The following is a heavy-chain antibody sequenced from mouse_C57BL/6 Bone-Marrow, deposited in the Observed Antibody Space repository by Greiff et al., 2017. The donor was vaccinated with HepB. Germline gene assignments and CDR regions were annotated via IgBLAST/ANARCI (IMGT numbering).Heavy chain of an antibody. Sequence: VQLQQSGAELVRPGASVTLSCTASGFNIQDDYMHWVKQRPEQGLEWIGWIDPENGDTEYASKFQGKATITADTSSNTAYLQLSSLTSEDTAVYYCTTTITTVVATGYWGQGTTLTVSS. J-gene: IGHJ2*01. V-gene: IGHV14-4*01. CDR3: TTTITTVVATGY. D-gene: IGHD1-1*01. CDR2: IDPENGDT. CDR1: GFNIQDDY.